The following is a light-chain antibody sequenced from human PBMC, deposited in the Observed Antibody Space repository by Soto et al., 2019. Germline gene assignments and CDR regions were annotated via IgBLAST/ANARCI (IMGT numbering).Light chain of an antibody. Sequence: QSVLTVPVCVPGSPGQSITISCSGTSSDIGTYDHVAWFQQFPGKTPKLMIYSVSNRPSGVSYRFSGSKSGNTASLTISGLQAEDEADYYCISYTVSRSYVFGTGTKVTVL. V-gene: IGLV2-14*01. J-gene: IGLJ1*01. CDR1: SSDIGTYDH. CDR2: SVS. CDR3: ISYTVSRSYV.